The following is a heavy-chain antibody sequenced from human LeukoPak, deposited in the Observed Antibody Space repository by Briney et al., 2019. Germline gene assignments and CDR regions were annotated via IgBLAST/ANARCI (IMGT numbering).Heavy chain of an antibody. CDR3: ARAPLGCSSTSCLGYYGMDV. J-gene: IGHJ6*02. CDR2: INHSGST. Sequence: SETLSLTCAVYGGSFSGYYWSWIRQPPVKGLEWIGEINHSGSTNYNPSLKSRVTISVDTSKNQFSLKLSSVTAADTAVYYCARAPLGCSSTSCLGYYGMDVWGQGTTVTVSS. V-gene: IGHV4-34*01. D-gene: IGHD2-2*01. CDR1: GGSFSGYY.